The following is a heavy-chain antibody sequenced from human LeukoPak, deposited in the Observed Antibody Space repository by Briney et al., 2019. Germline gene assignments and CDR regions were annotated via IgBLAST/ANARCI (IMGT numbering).Heavy chain of an antibody. Sequence: GSLRLSCAASGFTFSSYGMHWVRQAPGKGLEWVAVISYDGSNKYYADSVKGRFTISRDNSKNTLYLQMNSLRAEDTAVYYCAKDGAEYYDSSGLYWGQGTLVTVSS. V-gene: IGHV3-30*18. J-gene: IGHJ4*02. CDR3: AKDGAEYYDSSGLY. CDR2: ISYDGSNK. CDR1: GFTFSSYG. D-gene: IGHD3-22*01.